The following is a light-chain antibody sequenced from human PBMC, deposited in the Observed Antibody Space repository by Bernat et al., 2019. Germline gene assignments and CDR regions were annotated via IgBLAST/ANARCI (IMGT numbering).Light chain of an antibody. CDR3: QQYGGSPPVT. V-gene: IGKV3-20*01. CDR2: GAS. CDR1: QSVTSSY. Sequence: EIVLTQSPGTLSLSPGERATLSCRASQSVTSSYLAWYQQKPGQALSVLIYGASNRATGIPDRFSGSGSGTDFTLTISRLEPEDFAVYYCQQYGGSPPVTFGQGTRLEIK. J-gene: IGKJ5*01.